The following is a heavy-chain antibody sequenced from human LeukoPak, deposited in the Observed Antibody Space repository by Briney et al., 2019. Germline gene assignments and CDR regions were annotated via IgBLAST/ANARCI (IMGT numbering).Heavy chain of an antibody. V-gene: IGHV3-23*01. D-gene: IGHD2-15*01. Sequence: GSLKLSCAASGFTFSNYAMTLVRQAPGKGLEGVSALSGSGNGTYYADSVKGRFTISRDNSKNTLYLRMNSLRAEDTAVYYCAKDTAALSFVIDSWGQGTLVTVSS. J-gene: IGHJ4*02. CDR3: AKDTAALSFVIDS. CDR2: LSGSGNGT. CDR1: GFTFSNYA.